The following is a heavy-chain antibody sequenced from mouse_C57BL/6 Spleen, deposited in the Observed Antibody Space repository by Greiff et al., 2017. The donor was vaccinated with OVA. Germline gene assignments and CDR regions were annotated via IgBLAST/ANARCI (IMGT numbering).Heavy chain of an antibody. CDR3: ARDREVYYDYDGGWYFDV. CDR2: INYDGSST. V-gene: IGHV5-16*01. Sequence: EVKVVESEGGLVQPGSSMKLSCTASGFTFSDYYMAWVRQVPEKGLEWVANINYDGSSTYYLDSLKSRFIISRDNAKNILYLQMSSLKSEDTATYYCARDREVYYDYDGGWYFDVWGTGTTVTVSS. CDR1: GFTFSDYY. D-gene: IGHD2-4*01. J-gene: IGHJ1*03.